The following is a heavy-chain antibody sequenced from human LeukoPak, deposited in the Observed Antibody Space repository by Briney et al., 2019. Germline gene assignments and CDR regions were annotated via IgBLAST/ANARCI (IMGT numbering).Heavy chain of an antibody. Sequence: GGSLKLSCVASGFTLSGSAMHWVRQASGKGREWVGRIRSKTNSYATEYAASVKGRFTISRDDSKNTAYLQLNSLKTEDTAVYYCPRHMDPDYGDNKLFDYWGLGTLVTVSS. J-gene: IGHJ4*02. V-gene: IGHV3-73*01. CDR1: GFTLSGSA. CDR2: IRSKTNSYAT. CDR3: PRHMDPDYGDNKLFDY. D-gene: IGHD4-23*01.